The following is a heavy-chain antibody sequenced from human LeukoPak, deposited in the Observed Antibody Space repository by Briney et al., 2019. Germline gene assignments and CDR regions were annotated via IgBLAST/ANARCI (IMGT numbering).Heavy chain of an antibody. Sequence: GGSLRLSCAASGFTFSDYYMSWIHQAPGRGLEWVSYISSSGSTIYYADSVKGRFTISRDNAKNSLYLQMNSLRAEDTAVYYCVRAREISSGWFYFDYWGQGTLVTVSS. CDR3: VRAREISSGWFYFDY. J-gene: IGHJ4*02. V-gene: IGHV3-11*01. CDR1: GFTFSDYY. D-gene: IGHD6-19*01. CDR2: ISSSGSTI.